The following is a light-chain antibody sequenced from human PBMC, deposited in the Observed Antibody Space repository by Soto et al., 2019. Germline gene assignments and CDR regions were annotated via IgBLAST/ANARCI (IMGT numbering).Light chain of an antibody. Sequence: QSALTQPPSASGSPGQSVTISCTGTSSDVGGYNYVYWYQQHPGKAPKLMISEVSKRPSGVPDRFSGSKSGNTASLTVSGLQAEDEDDYYRSSFAGNSNLVFGGGTKLTVL. J-gene: IGLJ2*01. CDR3: SSFAGNSNLV. CDR2: EVS. V-gene: IGLV2-8*01. CDR1: SSDVGGYNY.